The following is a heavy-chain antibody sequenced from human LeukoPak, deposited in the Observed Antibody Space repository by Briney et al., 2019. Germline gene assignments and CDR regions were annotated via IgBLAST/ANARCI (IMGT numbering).Heavy chain of an antibody. CDR1: GFTFSSYG. CDR2: IRYDGSNK. D-gene: IGHD3-22*01. J-gene: IGHJ3*02. Sequence: PGGSLRLSCAASGFTFSSYGMHWVRQAPGKGLEWVAFIRYDGSNKYYADSVKGRFTISRDNSKNTLYLQMNSLRAEDTAVYYCATSSPRITMIVVVPGAFGIWGQGTMVTVSS. V-gene: IGHV3-30*02. CDR3: ATSSPRITMIVVVPGAFGI.